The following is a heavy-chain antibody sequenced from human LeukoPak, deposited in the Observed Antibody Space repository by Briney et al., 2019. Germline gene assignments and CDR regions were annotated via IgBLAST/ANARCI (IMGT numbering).Heavy chain of an antibody. CDR3: ARTRSYYNLNWFDP. Sequence: SSETLSLTCTVSGYSISSGYYWSWIRQPPGKGLEWIGEINHSGSTNYNPSLKSRVTISVDTSKNQFSLKLSSVTAADTAVYYCARTRSYYNLNWFDPWGQGTLVTVSS. CDR2: INHSGST. D-gene: IGHD3-10*01. J-gene: IGHJ5*02. V-gene: IGHV4-38-2*02. CDR1: GYSISSGYY.